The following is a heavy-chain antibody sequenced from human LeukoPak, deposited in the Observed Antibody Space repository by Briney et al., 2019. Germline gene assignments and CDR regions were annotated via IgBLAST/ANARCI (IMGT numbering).Heavy chain of an antibody. D-gene: IGHD5-12*01. Sequence: PGGSLRLSCAASGFTFSTYVMHWVRQAPGKGLEWVAVISYDGSNKYYADSVKGRFTISRDNSKNTLYLQMNSLRAEDTAAYYCAKDREWLLLYYYYGMDVWGQGTTVTVSS. CDR3: AKDREWLLLYYYYGMDV. V-gene: IGHV3-30*18. CDR1: GFTFSTYV. J-gene: IGHJ6*02. CDR2: ISYDGSNK.